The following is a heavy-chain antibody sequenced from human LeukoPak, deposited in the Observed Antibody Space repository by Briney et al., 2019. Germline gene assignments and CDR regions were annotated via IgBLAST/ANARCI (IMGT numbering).Heavy chain of an antibody. CDR2: IYYSGNT. CDR1: GGSIRSYY. D-gene: IGHD2-15*01. J-gene: IGHJ5*02. CDR3: ARDYCSGSTCYPDNGFDP. Sequence: PSETLSLTCTVSGGSIRSYYWSWIRQPPGKGLEWIGYIYYSGNTNYNPSLKSRVTISVDTSKNRFSLKLNSVTAADTAVYYCARDYCSGSTCYPDNGFDPWGQGALVTVSS. V-gene: IGHV4-59*01.